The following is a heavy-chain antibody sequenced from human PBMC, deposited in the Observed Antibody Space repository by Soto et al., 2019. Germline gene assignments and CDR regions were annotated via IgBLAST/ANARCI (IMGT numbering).Heavy chain of an antibody. CDR2: ISYDGSNK. D-gene: IGHD6-6*01. CDR3: AKDLEYSSSSDDY. CDR1: GFTFSSYG. V-gene: IGHV3-30*18. J-gene: IGHJ4*02. Sequence: VQLVESGGGVVQPGRSLRLSCAASGFTFSSYGMHWVRQAPGKGLEWVAVISYDGSNKYYADSVKGRFTISRDNSKNTLYLQMNSLRAEDTAVYYCAKDLEYSSSSDDYWGQGTLVTVSS.